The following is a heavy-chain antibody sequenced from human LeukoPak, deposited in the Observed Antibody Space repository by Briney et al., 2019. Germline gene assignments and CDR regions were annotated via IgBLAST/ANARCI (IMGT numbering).Heavy chain of an antibody. CDR3: ARDTKPRIAYCGGDCYLGLGAFDI. V-gene: IGHV1-18*01. J-gene: IGHJ3*02. D-gene: IGHD2-21*02. CDR1: GYTFTSYG. Sequence: ASVKVSCKASGYTFTSYGISWVRQAPGQGLEWMGWISAYNGNTNYAQKLQGRVTMTTDTSTSTAYMELRSLRSDDTAVYYCARDTKPRIAYCGGDCYLGLGAFDIWGQGTMVTVSS. CDR2: ISAYNGNT.